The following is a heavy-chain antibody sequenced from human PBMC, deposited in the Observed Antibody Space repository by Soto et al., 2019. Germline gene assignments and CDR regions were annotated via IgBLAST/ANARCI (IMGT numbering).Heavy chain of an antibody. CDR1: GYTFTTYG. D-gene: IGHD3-10*01. Sequence: QVQLVQSGAEVKKPGAAVKVSCKASGYTFTTYGISWVRQAPGQGLEWMGWISAYNSNTNYGQKFQGRVTMTTDTSTNSAYMELKRLRSDDTAIDYCARGWFGEFVEYFGYWGQGTLVTVSS. CDR2: ISAYNSNT. J-gene: IGHJ4*02. CDR3: ARGWFGEFVEYFGY. V-gene: IGHV1-18*01.